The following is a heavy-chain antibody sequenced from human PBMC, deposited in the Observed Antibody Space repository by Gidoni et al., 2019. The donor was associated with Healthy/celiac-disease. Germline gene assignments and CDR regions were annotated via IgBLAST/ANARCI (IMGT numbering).Heavy chain of an antibody. CDR1: GFTFSSYA. V-gene: IGHV3-30-3*01. D-gene: IGHD5-12*01. CDR2: ISYDGSNK. Sequence: QVQLVESGGGVVQPGRSLRLSCAGSGFTFSSYAMHWVRQAPGKGLEWVAVISYDGSNKYYADSVKGRFTISRDNSKNTLYLQMNSLRAEDTAVYYCAREVIGGRDGYNYYFDYWGQGTLVTVSS. J-gene: IGHJ4*02. CDR3: AREVIGGRDGYNYYFDY.